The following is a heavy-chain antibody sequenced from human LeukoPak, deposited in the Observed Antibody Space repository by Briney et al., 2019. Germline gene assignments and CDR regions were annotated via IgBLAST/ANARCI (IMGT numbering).Heavy chain of an antibody. D-gene: IGHD3-9*01. J-gene: IGHJ4*02. Sequence: GGSLRLSCAASGFTFDDYGMSWVRQAPGKGLEWVSGINWNGGSTGYADSVKGRSTISRDNAKNSPYLQMNSLRAEDTALYYCARDRLRYFDWLLSDFDYWGQGTLVTVSS. CDR2: INWNGGST. CDR3: ARDRLRYFDWLLSDFDY. CDR1: GFTFDDYG. V-gene: IGHV3-20*04.